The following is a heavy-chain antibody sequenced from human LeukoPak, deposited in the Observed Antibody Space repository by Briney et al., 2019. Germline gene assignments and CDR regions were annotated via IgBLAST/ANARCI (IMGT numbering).Heavy chain of an antibody. Sequence: ASVKVSCKASGYTFTGYYMHWVRQAPGQGFEWMGWINPNSGGTNYAQKFQGWVTMTRDTSISTAYMELSRLRSDDTAVYYCARERLGTAMVTWFDYWGQGTLVTVSS. CDR2: INPNSGGT. D-gene: IGHD5-18*01. V-gene: IGHV1-2*04. CDR1: GYTFTGYY. J-gene: IGHJ4*02. CDR3: ARERLGTAMVTWFDY.